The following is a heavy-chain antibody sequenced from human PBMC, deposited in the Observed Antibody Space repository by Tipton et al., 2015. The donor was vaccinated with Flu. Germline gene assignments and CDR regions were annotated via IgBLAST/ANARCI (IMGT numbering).Heavy chain of an antibody. CDR1: GGSISSGDYY. Sequence: TLSLTCTVSGGSISSGDYYWSWIRQPPGKGLEWIGYIYYSGSTYYNPSLKSRVTISVDTSKNQFSLKLSSVTAADTAVYYCARVTGTSNYFQHWGQGTLVTVSS. V-gene: IGHV4-30-4*01. CDR2: IYYSGST. D-gene: IGHD1-20*01. CDR3: ARVTGTSNYFQH. J-gene: IGHJ1*01.